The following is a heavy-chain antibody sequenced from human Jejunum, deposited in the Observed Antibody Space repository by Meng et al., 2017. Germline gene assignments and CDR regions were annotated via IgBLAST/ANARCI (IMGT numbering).Heavy chain of an antibody. J-gene: IGHJ1*01. V-gene: IGHV3-23*01. CDR3: AKFFGSGTYNNFPVN. CDR2: ISSGGGST. Sequence: GESLKISCAASGFTFSSFAMSWVHQAPGRGLEWVSTISSGGGSTYYADSVEGRFTISRDNSKNTLYLQINSLRPEDTAVYYCAKFFGSGTYNNFPVNWGQGTLVTVSS. CDR1: GFTFSSFA. D-gene: IGHD3-10*01.